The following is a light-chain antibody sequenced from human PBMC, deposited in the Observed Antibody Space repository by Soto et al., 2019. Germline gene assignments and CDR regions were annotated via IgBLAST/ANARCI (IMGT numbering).Light chain of an antibody. CDR2: DAY. CDR1: HDIGNS. CDR3: QKSDHLPL. V-gene: IGKV1-33*01. Sequence: IQMTQSPPSLSASVGDKVTITCQASHDIGNSLNWYQDKPGQPPKLVIYDAYNLETGVPSTFSGNGYGTDFTFTISSLRPEDIATYYCQKSDHLPLFGPGTKVDI. J-gene: IGKJ3*01.